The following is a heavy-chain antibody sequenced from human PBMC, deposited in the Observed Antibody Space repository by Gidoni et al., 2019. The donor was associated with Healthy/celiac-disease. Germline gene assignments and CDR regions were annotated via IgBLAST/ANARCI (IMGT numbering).Heavy chain of an antibody. CDR1: GFTFSSYA. D-gene: IGHD6-6*01. CDR3: ARGAVHSSSDAFDI. J-gene: IGHJ3*02. V-gene: IGHV3-30-3*01. Sequence: QVQLVESGGGVVQPGRSLRLSCAASGFTFSSYAMHWVRQAPGKGLEWVAVISYDGSNKYYADSVKGRFTISRDNSKNTLYLQMNSLRAEDTAVYYCARGAVHSSSDAFDIWGQGTMVTVSS. CDR2: ISYDGSNK.